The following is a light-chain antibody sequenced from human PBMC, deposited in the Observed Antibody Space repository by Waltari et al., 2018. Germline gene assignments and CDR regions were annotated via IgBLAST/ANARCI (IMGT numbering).Light chain of an antibody. CDR1: SSDVGNYNL. V-gene: IGLV2-23*01. CDR3: CSYAGSSTV. CDR2: EGT. J-gene: IGLJ2*01. Sequence: QSALTQPASVSGSPGQSISISCTGPSSDVGNYNLVSWYQQRPGKAPKLMIYEGTKRPSGVSNRFSGSKSGNTASLTISGLQAEDEADYYCCSYAGSSTVFGGGTKLTVL.